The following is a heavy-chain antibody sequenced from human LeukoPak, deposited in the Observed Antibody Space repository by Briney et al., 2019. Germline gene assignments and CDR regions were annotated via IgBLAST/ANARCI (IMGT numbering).Heavy chain of an antibody. CDR3: ARGFYYYDSSGYDALSYMDV. D-gene: IGHD3-22*01. Sequence: GASVKVSCKASGYTFTGYYMHWVRQAPGQGLEWMGRINPNSGGTNYAQKFQGRVTMTRDTSISTAYMELSRLRSDDAAVYYCARGFYYYDSSGYDALSYMDVWGKGTTVTVSS. CDR2: INPNSGGT. J-gene: IGHJ6*03. V-gene: IGHV1-2*06. CDR1: GYTFTGYY.